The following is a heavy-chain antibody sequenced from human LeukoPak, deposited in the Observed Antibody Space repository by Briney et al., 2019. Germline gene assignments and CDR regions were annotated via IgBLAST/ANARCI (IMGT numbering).Heavy chain of an antibody. CDR2: IYPGDSDT. Sequence: GESLKISCKGAGYSCTSYWSGCVRQMPGGGLGLRGIIYPGDSDTRYSPSFQVQVTVSTYKSIITLYLKSMTLKAPDASLCYRARLYAGCRGGSCYSEYFQHWGQGTLVTVSS. J-gene: IGHJ1*01. CDR3: ARLYAGCRGGSCYSEYFQH. D-gene: IGHD2-15*01. V-gene: IGHV5-51*01. CDR1: GYSCTSYW.